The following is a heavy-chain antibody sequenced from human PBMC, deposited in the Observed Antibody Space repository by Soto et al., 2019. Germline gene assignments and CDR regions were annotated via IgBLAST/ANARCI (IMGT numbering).Heavy chain of an antibody. CDR2: ISSSSSYI. Sequence: GGSLRLSCAASGFTFSSYSMNWVRQAPGKGLEWVSSISSSSSYIYYADSVKGRFTISRDNAKNSLYLQMNSLRAEDTAVYYCARGRGITMIVVVTHFDYWGQGTLVTVSS. CDR1: GFTFSSYS. CDR3: ARGRGITMIVVVTHFDY. V-gene: IGHV3-21*01. J-gene: IGHJ4*02. D-gene: IGHD3-22*01.